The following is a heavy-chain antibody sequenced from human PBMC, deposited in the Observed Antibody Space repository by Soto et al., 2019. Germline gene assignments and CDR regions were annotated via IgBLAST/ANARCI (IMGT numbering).Heavy chain of an antibody. Sequence: PGGSLRLSCAASGFTFSSYEMNWVRQAPGKGLEWVSYISSSGSTIYYADSVKGRFTISRDNAKNSLYLQMNSLRAEDTAVYYCARGNGYLSSPFDYWGQGTLVTVSS. CDR3: ARGNGYLSSPFDY. D-gene: IGHD5-18*01. J-gene: IGHJ4*02. CDR1: GFTFSSYE. CDR2: ISSSGSTI. V-gene: IGHV3-48*03.